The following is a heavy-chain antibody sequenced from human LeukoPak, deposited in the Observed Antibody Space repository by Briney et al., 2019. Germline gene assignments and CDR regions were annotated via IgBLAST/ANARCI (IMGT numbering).Heavy chain of an antibody. CDR1: GGSISSDY. J-gene: IGHJ5*01. Sequence: SETLSLTCIVSGGSISSDYWSWIRQPPGKGLEWIGYIYYSGSSNYSPSLKSRVTMSLDTSKNQFSLKLSSVTAADTAMYYCASHYGSGFDSWGQGTLVTVSS. CDR2: IYYSGSS. D-gene: IGHD3-10*01. CDR3: ASHYGSGFDS. V-gene: IGHV4-59*01.